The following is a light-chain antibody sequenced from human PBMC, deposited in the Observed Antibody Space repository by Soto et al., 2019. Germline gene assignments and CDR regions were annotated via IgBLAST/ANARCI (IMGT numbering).Light chain of an antibody. CDR1: SSDVGGYDS. V-gene: IGLV2-14*01. J-gene: IGLJ1*01. CDR3: TSYASSSTYV. CDR2: GVS. Sequence: QSVLTQPASVSGSPGQSITISCTGTSSDVGGYDSVSWYQQHPGKAPKLMIYGVSYRPSGVSHRFSGSKSGNTASLTISGLQTEDEADYYCTSYASSSTYVFGTGTKVTVL.